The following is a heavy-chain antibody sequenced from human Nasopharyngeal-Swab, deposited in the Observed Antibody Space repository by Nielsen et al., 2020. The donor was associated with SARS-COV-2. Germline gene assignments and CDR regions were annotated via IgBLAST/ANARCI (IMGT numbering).Heavy chain of an antibody. J-gene: IGHJ4*02. Sequence: VRQMPGKGLEWVAVISYDGSNKYYADSVKGRFTISRDNSKNTLYLQMNSLRAEDTAVYYCAKDQGGYKGYWGQGTLVTVSS. D-gene: IGHD5-24*01. CDR2: ISYDGSNK. CDR3: AKDQGGYKGY. V-gene: IGHV3-30*18.